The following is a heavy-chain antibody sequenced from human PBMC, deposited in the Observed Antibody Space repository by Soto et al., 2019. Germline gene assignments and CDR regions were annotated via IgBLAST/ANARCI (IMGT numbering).Heavy chain of an antibody. J-gene: IGHJ4*02. CDR1: GYTFTSYG. Sequence: QVQLVQSGAEVKKPGASVKVSCKASGYTFTSYGISWVRQAPGQGLEWMGWISAYNGNTNYAQKLQGRVTMTTDTATSTAYMELRSLRSDDTAVYYCARDEVAVGARDAALPFDYWGQGTLVTVSS. CDR2: ISAYNGNT. CDR3: ARDEVAVGARDAALPFDY. V-gene: IGHV1-18*01. D-gene: IGHD1-26*01.